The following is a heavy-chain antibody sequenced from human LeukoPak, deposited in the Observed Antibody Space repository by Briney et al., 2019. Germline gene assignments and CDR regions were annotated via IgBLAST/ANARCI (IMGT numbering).Heavy chain of an antibody. CDR3: VRLRRNSDRSGYYYFYNY. CDR1: GFTLGDYA. V-gene: IGHV3-49*04. D-gene: IGHD3-22*01. J-gene: IGHJ4*02. CDR2: IRSDAYGGST. Sequence: GGSLRLSCTGSGFTLGDYALSWVRQAPGKGLEWIGSIRSDAYGGSTQYAASVTGRFTISRGNAKSSLYLQMNSLRAEDTARYYCVRLRRNSDRSGYYYFYNYWGQGIQVTVSS.